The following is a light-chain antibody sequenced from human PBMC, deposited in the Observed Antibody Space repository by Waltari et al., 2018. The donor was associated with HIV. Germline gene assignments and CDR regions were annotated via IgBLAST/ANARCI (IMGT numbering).Light chain of an antibody. CDR3: QSADSSGTS. Sequence: SDEVTQTPSVSVSPGQTARITCSGETFTKKFVYWYQQKPGQAPVVVIYKDKERPSGIPERFSGSSSGTRATLTISGVQAEDEADYYCQSADSSGTSFGGGTKLTVL. V-gene: IGLV3-25*03. CDR2: KDK. J-gene: IGLJ2*01. CDR1: TFTKKF.